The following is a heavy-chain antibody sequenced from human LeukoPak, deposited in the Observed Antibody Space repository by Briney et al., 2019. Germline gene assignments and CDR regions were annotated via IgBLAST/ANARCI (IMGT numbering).Heavy chain of an antibody. CDR2: MNPNSGNT. CDR3: ARGSLGYCTNGVCYAGRGFDC. Sequence: ASVKVSCKASGYTFTSYDINWVRQATGQGLEWMGWMNPNSGNTGYAQKFQGRVTMTRNTSISTAYMELSSLRSEDTAVYYCARGSLGYCTNGVCYAGRGFDCWGQGTLVTVSS. CDR1: GYTFTSYD. J-gene: IGHJ4*02. V-gene: IGHV1-8*01. D-gene: IGHD2-8*01.